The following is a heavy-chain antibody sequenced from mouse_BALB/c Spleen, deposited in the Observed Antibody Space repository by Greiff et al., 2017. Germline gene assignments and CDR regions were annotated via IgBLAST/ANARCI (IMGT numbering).Heavy chain of an antibody. D-gene: IGHD1-2*01. CDR2: ISYDGSN. Sequence: DVKLQESGPGLVKPSQSLSLTCSVTGYSITSGYYWNWIRQFPGNKLEWMGYISYDGSNNYNPSLKNRISITRDTSKNQFFLKLNSVTTEDTATYYCARSLTTAQTSFAYWGQGTLVTVSA. J-gene: IGHJ3*01. V-gene: IGHV3-6*02. CDR3: ARSLTTAQTSFAY. CDR1: GYSITSGYY.